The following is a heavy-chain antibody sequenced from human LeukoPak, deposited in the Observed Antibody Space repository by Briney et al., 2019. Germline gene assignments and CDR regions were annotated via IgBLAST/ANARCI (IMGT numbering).Heavy chain of an antibody. CDR2: ISSSGSTI. Sequence: PGGSLRLSCAASGFTFSSYEMNWVRQAPGKGLEWVSYISSSGSTIYYADSVKGRFTISKDNAKNSLYLQMNSLRAEDTAVYYCARDKQLSDAFDIWGQGTMVTVSS. CDR1: GFTFSSYE. V-gene: IGHV3-48*03. J-gene: IGHJ3*02. D-gene: IGHD5-18*01. CDR3: ARDKQLSDAFDI.